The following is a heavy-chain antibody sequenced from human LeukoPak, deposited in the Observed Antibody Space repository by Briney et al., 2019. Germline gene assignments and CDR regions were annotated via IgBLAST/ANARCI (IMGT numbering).Heavy chain of an antibody. J-gene: IGHJ4*02. D-gene: IGHD3-9*01. CDR3: AKDSSRYFDWLSFTDLGLDY. CDR2: ISGSGGST. Sequence: GGSLRLSCGVSEFPFSIYAMAWVRQAPGQGLECVSAISGSGGSTYYADSVKGRFTISRDNSKNTLYLQMNSLRADDAALYYCAKDSSRYFDWLSFTDLGLDYWGQGTLVTVSS. V-gene: IGHV3-23*01. CDR1: EFPFSIYA.